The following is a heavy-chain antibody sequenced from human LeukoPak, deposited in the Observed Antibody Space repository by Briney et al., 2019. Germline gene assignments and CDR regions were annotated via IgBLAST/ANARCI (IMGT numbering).Heavy chain of an antibody. V-gene: IGHV3-30*02. Sequence: GGSLRLSCAASGFTFSSYGMHWVRQAPGKGLEWLAFIRYDESKTYYADSVKGRFTISRDNSKNTVSLQMNSLRTEDTAVYYCAKDVQGYSYDLYYYDYWGQGTLVTVSS. CDR1: GFTFSSYG. J-gene: IGHJ4*02. D-gene: IGHD3-10*01. CDR2: IRYDESKT. CDR3: AKDVQGYSYDLYYYDY.